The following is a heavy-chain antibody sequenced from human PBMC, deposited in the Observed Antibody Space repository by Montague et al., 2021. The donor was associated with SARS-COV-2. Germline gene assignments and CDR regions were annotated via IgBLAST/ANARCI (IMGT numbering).Heavy chain of an antibody. Sequence: SESLSLTCTVSGGSISSRSYYWGWIRQPPGKGLEWIGSIYYSGSTYYNPSLKSRVTISVDTSKNQFSLKLSSVTAADTAVYYCAGRVVVPAAIGHWYFDLWGRGTMVTVSS. D-gene: IGHD2-2*02. J-gene: IGHJ2*01. CDR1: GGSISSRSYY. CDR3: AGRVVVPAAIGHWYFDL. CDR2: IYYSGST. V-gene: IGHV4-39*01.